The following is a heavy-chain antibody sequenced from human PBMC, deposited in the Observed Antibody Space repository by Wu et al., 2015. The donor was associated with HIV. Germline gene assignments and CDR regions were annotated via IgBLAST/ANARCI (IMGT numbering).Heavy chain of an antibody. CDR1: GGTFSSYA. J-gene: IGHJ6*02. D-gene: IGHD3-16*02. CDR3: ARGKYDYVWGSYRKTGTYYYGMDV. Sequence: QVQLVQSGAEVKKPGSSVKVSCKASGGTFSSYAISWVRQAPGQGLEWMGGIIPIFGTANYAQKFQGRVTITTDESTNTAYMELSSLRSEDTAVYFCARGKYDYVWGSYRKTGTYYYGMDVWGQGTTVTGLL. V-gene: IGHV1-69*05. CDR2: IIPIFGTA.